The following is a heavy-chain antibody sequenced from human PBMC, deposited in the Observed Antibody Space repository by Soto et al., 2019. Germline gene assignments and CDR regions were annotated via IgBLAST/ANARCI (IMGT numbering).Heavy chain of an antibody. D-gene: IGHD5-18*01. CDR3: ARSGGIQLWLLDY. J-gene: IGHJ4*02. CDR1: GFTVSSNY. CDR2: IYSGGST. Sequence: EVQLVETGGGLIQPGGSLRLSCAASGFTVSSNYMSWVRQAPGKGLEWVSVIYSGGSTYYADSVKGRFTISRDNSKNTLYLQMNSLRAEDTAVYYCARSGGIQLWLLDYWGQGTLVTVSS. V-gene: IGHV3-53*02.